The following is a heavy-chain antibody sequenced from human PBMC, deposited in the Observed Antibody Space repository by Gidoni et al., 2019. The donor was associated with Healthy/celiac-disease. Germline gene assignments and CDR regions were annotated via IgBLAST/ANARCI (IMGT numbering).Heavy chain of an antibody. CDR2: ISGSGGST. V-gene: IGHV3-23*01. D-gene: IGHD2-15*01. J-gene: IGHJ4*02. CDR3: AKDLGGYCSGGSCYLPVDY. CDR1: GFTFSSYA. Sequence: EVQLLESGGGLVQPGGSLRLSCAASGFTFSSYAMSWVRQAPGKGLEWVSAISGSGGSTYYADSVKGRFTISRDNSKNTLYLQMNSLRAEDTAVYYCAKDLGGYCSGGSCYLPVDYWGQGTLVTVSS.